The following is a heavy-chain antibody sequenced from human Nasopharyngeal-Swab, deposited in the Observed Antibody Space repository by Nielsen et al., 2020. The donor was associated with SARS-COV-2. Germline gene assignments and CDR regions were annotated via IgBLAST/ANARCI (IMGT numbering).Heavy chain of an antibody. CDR3: ARDDTYGMDV. CDR2: ISHRGSFI. V-gene: IGHV3-21*01. J-gene: IGHJ6*02. Sequence: VRPMPGKGLEWVSSISHRGSFIYYADSVKGRFTISRDNAKNSLYLQINSLRAGDTAVYFCARDDTYGMDVWGQGTTVTVSS. D-gene: IGHD3-22*01.